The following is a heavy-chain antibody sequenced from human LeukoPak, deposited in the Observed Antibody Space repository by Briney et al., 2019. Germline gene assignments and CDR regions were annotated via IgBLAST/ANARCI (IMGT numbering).Heavy chain of an antibody. CDR2: IYYSGST. CDR3: ARENYDFETFNP. CDR1: GGSISSGDYY. Sequence: ASQTLSLTCTVTGGSISSGDYYWSWIRQPPGKGLEWIGYIYYSGSTYYNPSLKSRVTISVDTSKNQFSLKLTSVTAADTAVYYCARENYDFETFNPGGQGTLVTVSS. J-gene: IGHJ5*02. V-gene: IGHV4-30-4*08. D-gene: IGHD3-3*01.